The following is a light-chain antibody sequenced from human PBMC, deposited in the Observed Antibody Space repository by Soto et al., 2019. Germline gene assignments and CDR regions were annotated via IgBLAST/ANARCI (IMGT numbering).Light chain of an antibody. CDR3: QKYNGVPWT. CDR1: QGINNY. J-gene: IGKJ1*01. V-gene: IGKV1-27*01. CDR2: AAS. Sequence: DIQMTQSPSSLSASVGDRVTIACRASQGINNYLAWYQHKPGKVPQILIFAASTLQSGVPSRFSGSGSGTYFTLTISSLQPEDVATYSCQKYNGVPWTFGQGTKVEIK.